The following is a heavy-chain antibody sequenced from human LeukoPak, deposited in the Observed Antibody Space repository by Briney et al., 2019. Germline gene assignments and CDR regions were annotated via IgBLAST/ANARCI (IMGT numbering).Heavy chain of an antibody. Sequence: SETLSLTCAVYGGSFSGYYWSWIRQPPGKGLEWIGEINHSGSTNYNPSLKSRVTISVDTSKNQFSLKLSSVTAADTAVYYCASAFVGAAPHPVPKYYYYYGMDVWGQGTTVTVSS. V-gene: IGHV4-34*01. J-gene: IGHJ6*02. CDR3: ASAFVGAAPHPVPKYYYYYGMDV. CDR1: GGSFSGYY. CDR2: INHSGST. D-gene: IGHD6-6*01.